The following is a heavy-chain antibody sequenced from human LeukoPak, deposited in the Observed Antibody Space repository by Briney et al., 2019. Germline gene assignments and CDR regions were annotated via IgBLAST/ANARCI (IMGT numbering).Heavy chain of an antibody. CDR3: ARDRWAYCSGGSCYSGDYYYGMDV. CDR2: IKQDGSEK. CDR1: GFTFSSYW. D-gene: IGHD2-15*01. J-gene: IGHJ6*04. V-gene: IGHV3-7*03. Sequence: GGSLRLSCAASGFTFSSYWMSWVRQAPGKGLEWVANIKQDGSEKHYVDSVKGRFTISRDNAKNSLYLQMNSLRAEDTAVYYCARDRWAYCSGGSCYSGDYYYGMDVWGKGTTVTVSS.